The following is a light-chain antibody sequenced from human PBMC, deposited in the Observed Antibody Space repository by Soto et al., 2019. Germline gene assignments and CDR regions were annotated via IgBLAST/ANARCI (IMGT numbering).Light chain of an antibody. CDR2: AAS. CDR1: QTISTY. CDR3: QQSLTIPYI. J-gene: IGKJ2*01. V-gene: IGKV1-39*01. Sequence: DIQMTQSPSSLSASVGDRVIITCRASQTISTYLNWYQQKPGKAPKLQIYAASSLQSGVPSRFSGSGSGADFTLTISSLQPEDFATYYCQQSLTIPYIFGQGTKLEIK.